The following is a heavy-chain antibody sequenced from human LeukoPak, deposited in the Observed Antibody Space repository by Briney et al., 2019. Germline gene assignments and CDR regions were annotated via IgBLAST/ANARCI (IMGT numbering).Heavy chain of an antibody. Sequence: PGGSLRLSCAASGFTFSSYGMSWVRQAPGTGLEWVSSISGNGVTTYYADSVKGRFTISRDNSKNTLYLQMNSLRAEDTAVYYCARDGGPGYGGNPDACWGQGTLVTVSS. CDR1: GFTFSSYG. V-gene: IGHV3-23*01. J-gene: IGHJ4*02. CDR2: ISGNGVTT. D-gene: IGHD4-23*01. CDR3: ARDGGPGYGGNPDAC.